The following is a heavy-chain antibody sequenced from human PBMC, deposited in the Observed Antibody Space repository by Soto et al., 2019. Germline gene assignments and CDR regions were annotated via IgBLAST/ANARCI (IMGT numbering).Heavy chain of an antibody. D-gene: IGHD2-21*01. CDR1: VFTFNSSA. J-gene: IGHJ6*02. V-gene: IGHV1-58*01. CDR2: IVVGSGNT. CDR3: AAGGAYSTYYGMDV. Sequence: GASVKVSCKDSVFTFNSSAVQWVRQARGQRLEWIGWIVVGSGNTNYAQKFQERVTITRDMSTSTAYMELSSLRSEDTAVYYCAAGGAYSTYYGMDVWGQGTTVTVSS.